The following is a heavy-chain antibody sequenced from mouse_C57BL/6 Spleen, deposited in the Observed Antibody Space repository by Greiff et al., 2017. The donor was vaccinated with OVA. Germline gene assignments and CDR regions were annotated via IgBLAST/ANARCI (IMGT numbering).Heavy chain of an antibody. Sequence: QVQLQQPGAELVMPGASVKLSCKASGYTFTSYWMHWVKQRPGQGLEWIGEIDPSDSYTNYNQKFKGKSTLTVDKSSSTAYMQLSSLTSEDSAVYYCARSELGRNAMDYWGQGTSVTVSS. CDR1: GYTFTSYW. D-gene: IGHD4-1*01. CDR2: IDPSDSYT. J-gene: IGHJ4*01. CDR3: ARSELGRNAMDY. V-gene: IGHV1-69*01.